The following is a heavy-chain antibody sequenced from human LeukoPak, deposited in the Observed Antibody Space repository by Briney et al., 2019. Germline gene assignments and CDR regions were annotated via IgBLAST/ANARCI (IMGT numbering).Heavy chain of an antibody. D-gene: IGHD2-21*02. J-gene: IGHJ3*02. CDR2: IDWDDDK. Sequence: TLSLTCAVYGGSFSGYYWSWIRQPPGKALEWLARIDWDDDKYYSTSLKTRLTISKDTSKNQVVLTMTNMDPVDTATYYCARTPGGDCGGDCYPEAFDIWGQGTMVTVSS. CDR1: GGSFSGYY. V-gene: IGHV2-70*11. CDR3: ARTPGGDCGGDCYPEAFDI.